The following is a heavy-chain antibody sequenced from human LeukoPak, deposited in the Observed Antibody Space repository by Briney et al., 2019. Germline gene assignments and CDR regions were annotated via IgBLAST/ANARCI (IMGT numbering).Heavy chain of an antibody. CDR3: AKGHDNGGKSGGDY. CDR1: GFTFISYG. V-gene: IGHV3-33*06. D-gene: IGHD4-23*01. Sequence: PGGSLRLSCAASGFTFISYGMHWVRQAPGKGLEWVAVIWYDGNNKYYADSVKGRFTISRDNSKNTLYLQMNSLRAEDTAVYYCAKGHDNGGKSGGDYWGQGTLVTVSS. CDR2: IWYDGNNK. J-gene: IGHJ4*02.